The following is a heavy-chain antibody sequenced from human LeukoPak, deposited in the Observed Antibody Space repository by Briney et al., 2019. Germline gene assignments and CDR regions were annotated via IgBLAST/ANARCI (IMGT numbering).Heavy chain of an antibody. CDR2: ISAYTGNT. J-gene: IGHJ4*02. CDR3: ARQYSNGWYEDY. Sequence: ASVKVSCKASGYTFTRCGISWVRQAPGQGLEWMGWISAYTGNTNYAQNVQGRVTMTTDTSTNTAYMEMRSLRSDDTAVYYCARQYSNGWYEDYWGQGTLVTVSS. D-gene: IGHD6-13*01. CDR1: GYTFTRCG. V-gene: IGHV1-18*01.